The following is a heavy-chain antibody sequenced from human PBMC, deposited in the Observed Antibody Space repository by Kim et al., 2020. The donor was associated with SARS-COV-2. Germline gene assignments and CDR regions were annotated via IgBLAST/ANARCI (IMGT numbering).Heavy chain of an antibody. D-gene: IGHD4-17*01. CDR2: INHSGST. V-gene: IGHV4-34*01. CDR1: GGSFSGYY. Sequence: SETLSLTCAVYGGSFSGYYWSWIRQPPGKGLEWIGEINHSGSTNYNPSLKSRVTISVDTSKNQFSLKLSSVTAADTAVYYCARGRRYGYNLWGQGTLVTVSS. CDR3: ARGRRYGYNL. J-gene: IGHJ5*02.